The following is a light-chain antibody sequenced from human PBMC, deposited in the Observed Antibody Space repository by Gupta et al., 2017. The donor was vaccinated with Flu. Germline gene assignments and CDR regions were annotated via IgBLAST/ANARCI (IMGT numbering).Light chain of an antibody. CDR3: QAWDRNFLSV. Sequence: SYELTQPPSVSVSPGQTASITCSGDQLEVKDTCWYQQRPDQSPVMVIYHDNTRPSGIPERFSGTNSGNTATLTISGTQAMDEADYYCQAWDRNFLSVFGSGTKVTVL. J-gene: IGLJ1*01. CDR1: QLEVKD. V-gene: IGLV3-1*01. CDR2: HDN.